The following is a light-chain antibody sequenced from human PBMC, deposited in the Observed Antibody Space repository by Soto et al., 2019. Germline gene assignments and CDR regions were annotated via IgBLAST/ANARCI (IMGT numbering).Light chain of an antibody. V-gene: IGKV3-15*01. CDR3: QQYNNWWT. CDR1: QSVSNN. Sequence: EIVMTQSPATLSVSPGDRATLSCRASQSVSNNLAWYQKKAGQAPRLLIYGASTRATGIPARFSGSGSGTEFTLSISSLKSEDFAVYYCQQYNNWWTFGKGTRVKIK. CDR2: GAS. J-gene: IGKJ1*01.